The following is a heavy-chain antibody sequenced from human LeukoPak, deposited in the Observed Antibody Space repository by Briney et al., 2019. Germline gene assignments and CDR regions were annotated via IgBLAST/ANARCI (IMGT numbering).Heavy chain of an antibody. CDR3: ARESYDSSGSDDAFDI. V-gene: IGHV4-31*02. CDR2: IDYSGST. J-gene: IGHJ3*02. CDR1: GVSISSGGCY. D-gene: IGHD3-22*01. Sequence: PSQTLSLTCTVSGVSISSGGCYWSWLGQRPGKGLEWVGYIDYSGSTYYNPSLKRRVTISVDTSKNQISLNLSYVTAADTAVDYCARESYDSSGSDDAFDIWGQGTMVTVSS.